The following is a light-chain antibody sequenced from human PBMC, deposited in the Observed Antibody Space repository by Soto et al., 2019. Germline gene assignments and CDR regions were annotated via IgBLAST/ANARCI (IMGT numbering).Light chain of an antibody. CDR2: DVS. CDR1: SSDVGAYNY. Sequence: QSALTQPASVSGSPGQSITISCTGTSSDVGAYNYVSWYQQHPGKAPKLMIYDVSNRPSGVSNRFSGSKSGNTASLTISGLQAEDEADSYCSSYTSSSVPVFGGGTKLTVL. J-gene: IGLJ2*01. V-gene: IGLV2-14*01. CDR3: SSYTSSSVPV.